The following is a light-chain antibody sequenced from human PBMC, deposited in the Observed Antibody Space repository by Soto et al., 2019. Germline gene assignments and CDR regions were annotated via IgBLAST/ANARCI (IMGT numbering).Light chain of an antibody. CDR2: EVS. J-gene: IGLJ2*01. CDR1: SSDVGGYHY. Sequence: QSALTQPPSASGSPGQSVTISCTGTSSDVGGYHYVSWYQQYPGKAPKLMIYEVSKGPSGVPDRFSGSKSGNTASLTVSGLQAEDEADYYCSSYAGSNTFIFGGGTKLTVL. CDR3: SSYAGSNTFI. V-gene: IGLV2-8*01.